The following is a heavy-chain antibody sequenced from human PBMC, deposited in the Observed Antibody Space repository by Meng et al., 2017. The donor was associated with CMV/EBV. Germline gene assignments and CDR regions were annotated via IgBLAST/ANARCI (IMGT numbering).Heavy chain of an antibody. CDR1: GFTFSDYY. Sequence: GESLKISCAASGFTFSDYYMSWIRQAPGKGLEWVSYISSSGSTIYYADPVKGRFTISRDNAKNSLYLQMNSLRAEDTAVYYCARGSKDAFGLRWNWFDPWGQGTLVTVSS. CDR3: ARGSKDAFGLRWNWFDP. D-gene: IGHD4-23*01. CDR2: ISSSGSTI. V-gene: IGHV3-11*01. J-gene: IGHJ5*02.